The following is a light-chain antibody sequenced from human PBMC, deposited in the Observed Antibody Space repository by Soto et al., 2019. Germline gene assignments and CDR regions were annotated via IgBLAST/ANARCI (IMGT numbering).Light chain of an antibody. CDR3: QQYGSSPRT. V-gene: IGKV3-20*01. CDR1: QSVSSSY. J-gene: IGKJ1*01. CDR2: GAS. Sequence: EIVFTQSPGTLSLSPGERATLSCRASQSVSSSYLAWYQQKPGQAPRLLIYGASSRATGIPDRFSGSGSGTDFTLTISRLEPEDFAVYYCQQYGSSPRTFGQGTTVDIK.